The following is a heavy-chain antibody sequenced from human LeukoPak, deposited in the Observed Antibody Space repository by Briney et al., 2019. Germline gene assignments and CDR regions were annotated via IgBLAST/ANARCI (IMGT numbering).Heavy chain of an antibody. CDR1: GYTFTGYY. V-gene: IGHV1-2*02. J-gene: IGHJ6*02. D-gene: IGHD2-15*01. Sequence: ASVKVSCKASGYTFTGYYMHWVRQAPGQGLEWMGWINPNSGGTNYVQKFQGRVTMTRDTSISTAYMELSRLRSDDTAVYYCARVRGYCSGGSCYYYGMDVWGQGTTVNVSS. CDR3: ARVRGYCSGGSCYYYGMDV. CDR2: INPNSGGT.